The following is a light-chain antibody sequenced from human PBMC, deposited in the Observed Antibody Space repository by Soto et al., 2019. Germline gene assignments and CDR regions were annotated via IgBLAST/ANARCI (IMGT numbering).Light chain of an antibody. V-gene: IGKV3-20*01. CDR2: GAS. CDR1: QRVSSTF. Sequence: EVVLTQSPATLSLSPGERATLSCRASQRVSSTFLAWYQQKPGQAPRLLIYGASSRATGIPDRFSGSGSGTAFTLTISRLEPEDFAVYYCQQYGGSLTFGGGTKVEIK. J-gene: IGKJ4*01. CDR3: QQYGGSLT.